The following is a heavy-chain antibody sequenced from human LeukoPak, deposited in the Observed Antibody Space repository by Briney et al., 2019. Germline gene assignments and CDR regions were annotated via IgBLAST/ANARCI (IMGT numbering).Heavy chain of an antibody. CDR1: GFNFGDYA. CDR3: TRDEYGSGSNFFDY. J-gene: IGHJ4*02. V-gene: IGHV3-49*03. CDR2: ITNKAFGGTA. Sequence: GGSLRLSCTASGFNFGDYAMSWFRQAPEKGLEGVGFITNKAFGGTAEYAASVKGRFTISRDDSRSIAYLQMDNLRTEDTGVYYCTRDEYGSGSNFFDYWGQGTLVTVSS. D-gene: IGHD2-15*01.